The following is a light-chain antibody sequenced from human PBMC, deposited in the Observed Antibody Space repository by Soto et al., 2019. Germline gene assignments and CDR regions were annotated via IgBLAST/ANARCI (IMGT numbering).Light chain of an antibody. CDR1: SSDIGGYKY. J-gene: IGLJ2*01. Sequence: QSALTQPASVSGSPGPSITISCTGTSSDIGGYKYVSWYQQHPGKAPKLIIYEVTNRPSGVSDRFSGSKSGNTASLTISGLQAEDEADYYCSSYTIYSTLLLFGGGTKLTVL. CDR2: EVT. CDR3: SSYTIYSTLLL. V-gene: IGLV2-14*01.